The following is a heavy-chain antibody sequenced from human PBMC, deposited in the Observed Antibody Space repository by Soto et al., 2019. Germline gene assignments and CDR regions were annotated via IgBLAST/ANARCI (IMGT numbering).Heavy chain of an antibody. CDR1: GFTFSSYE. J-gene: IGHJ3*02. CDR3: ARHLRGVGATKAFDI. D-gene: IGHD1-26*01. V-gene: IGHV3-48*03. CDR2: ISSSDSPI. Sequence: VGSLRLSCAASGFTFSSYEMNWVRQAPGKRLEWVSYISSSDSPIYYADSVKGRFTISRDNAKNSLYLQMNSLRAEDTAVYYCARHLRGVGATKAFDIYGQGTMVTVSS.